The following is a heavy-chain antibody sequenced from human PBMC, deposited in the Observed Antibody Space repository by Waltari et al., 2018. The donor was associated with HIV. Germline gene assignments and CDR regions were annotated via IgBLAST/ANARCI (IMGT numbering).Heavy chain of an antibody. J-gene: IGHJ4*02. D-gene: IGHD6-19*01. Sequence: EVQLLESGGGLVQPGGSLRLSCVAPEFTFGSYALSWVRPAPGEGVESLSAISCSGGSTYYTASVRGRFTISRDNPKNTLYLQMISLRAEDTAVYYLATQTDLDSGWVNYWGQGALVTVSS. CDR3: ATQTDLDSGWVNY. CDR1: EFTFGSYA. V-gene: IGHV3-23*01. CDR2: ISCSGGST.